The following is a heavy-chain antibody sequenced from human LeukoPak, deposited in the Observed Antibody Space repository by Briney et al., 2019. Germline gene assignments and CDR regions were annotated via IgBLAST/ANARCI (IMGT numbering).Heavy chain of an antibody. J-gene: IGHJ6*02. Sequence: SETLSLTCAVYGGSFSGYYWSWLRQPPGKGLEWIGEINHSGSTNYNPSLKSRVTISVDTSKNQFSLKLSSVTAADTAVYYCARTRHCSSTSCYRVYYHYGMDVWGQGTTVTVSS. D-gene: IGHD2-2*02. CDR3: ARTRHCSSTSCYRVYYHYGMDV. V-gene: IGHV4-34*01. CDR1: GGSFSGYY. CDR2: INHSGST.